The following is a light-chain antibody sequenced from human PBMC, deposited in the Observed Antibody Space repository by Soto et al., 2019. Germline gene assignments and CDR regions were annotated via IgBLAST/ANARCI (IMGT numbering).Light chain of an antibody. Sequence: QSALTQPPSVSGSPGQSVAVSCTGTSSDVGSYNRVSWYQQPPGTAPKLIIYEVNNRPSGVPDRFSGSKSGNTASLTISGLQAEDEADYYCSSFTTSTTYVFVTGTKVTVL. J-gene: IGLJ1*01. CDR2: EVN. CDR3: SSFTTSTTYV. CDR1: SSDVGSYNR. V-gene: IGLV2-18*02.